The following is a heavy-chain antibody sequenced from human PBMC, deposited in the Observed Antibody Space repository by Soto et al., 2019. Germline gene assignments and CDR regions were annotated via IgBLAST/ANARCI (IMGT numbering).Heavy chain of an antibody. CDR3: ARGETQQQRDH. CDR1: GSSITTVKW. J-gene: IGHJ4*02. Sequence: PSETLSLTCDVSGSSITTVKWWRWLRQPPGKGQQWIGEIYHSERSKYNPSLKSRVIISVDKSKNQFSLKVSSVTAADTAVYYCARGETQQQRDHWGQG. CDR2: IYHSERS. V-gene: IGHV4-4*02. D-gene: IGHD6-13*01.